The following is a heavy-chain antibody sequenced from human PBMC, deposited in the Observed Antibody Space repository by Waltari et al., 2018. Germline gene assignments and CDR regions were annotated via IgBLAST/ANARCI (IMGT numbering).Heavy chain of an antibody. J-gene: IGHJ4*02. CDR3: AGALEPQGAHDYFDY. V-gene: IGHV1-69*01. CDR2: IIPIFGTA. Sequence: QVQLVQSGAEVKKPGSSVKVSCKASGGTFSSYAISWVRQAPGQGLEWMGGIIPIFGTANYAQKFRGRVTITADESTGTAYMELSSLRSEDTAVYYCAGALEPQGAHDYFDYWGQGTLVTVSS. CDR1: GGTFSSYA. D-gene: IGHD3-16*01.